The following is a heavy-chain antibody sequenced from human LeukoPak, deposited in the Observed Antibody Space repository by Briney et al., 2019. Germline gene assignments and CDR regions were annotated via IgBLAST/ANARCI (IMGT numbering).Heavy chain of an antibody. CDR3: ASATAGLWSQQNDH. CDR2: IKHDGSEK. D-gene: IGHD3-10*01. Sequence: GGSLRLSCAASGLTFSSYWMSWVRQAPGKGLEWVANIKHDGSEKYYVDSVKGRFTISRDNAKNSLYLQMNSLRAEDTAVYYCASATAGLWSQQNDHWGQGILVTVSS. CDR1: GLTFSSYW. J-gene: IGHJ4*02. V-gene: IGHV3-7*01.